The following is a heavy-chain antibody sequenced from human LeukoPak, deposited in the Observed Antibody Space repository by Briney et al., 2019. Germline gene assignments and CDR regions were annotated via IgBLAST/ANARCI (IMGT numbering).Heavy chain of an antibody. CDR3: AKTHQPEEFYDFLTGYFYMDL. CDR1: GFTFRNYA. J-gene: IGHJ6*03. V-gene: IGHV3-23*01. CDR2: IRGSGDNT. Sequence: AGGSLRLSCIASGFTFRNYALSWVRQAPGKGLEGVSAIRGSGDNTYYADSVKGRFTISRDNSKNTLYLRMNSLTAEDTAVYYCAKTHQPEEFYDFLTGYFYMDLWGKGTTVTVSS. D-gene: IGHD3-9*01.